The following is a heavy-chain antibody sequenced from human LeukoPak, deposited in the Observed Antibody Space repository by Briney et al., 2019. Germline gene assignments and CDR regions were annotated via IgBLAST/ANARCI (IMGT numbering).Heavy chain of an antibody. D-gene: IGHD3-10*01. CDR1: GYTLTELS. Sequence: ASVKVSCKVSGYTLTELSMHWVRQAPGKGLEWMGGFDPEDGETIYAQKFQGRVTMTEDTSTDTAYMELSSLRSEDTAVYYCATCLGAMVRGALDPWGQGTLVTVSS. V-gene: IGHV1-24*01. CDR2: FDPEDGET. J-gene: IGHJ5*02. CDR3: ATCLGAMVRGALDP.